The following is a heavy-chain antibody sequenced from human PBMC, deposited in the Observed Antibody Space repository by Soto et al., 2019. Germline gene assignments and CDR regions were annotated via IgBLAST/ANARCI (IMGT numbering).Heavy chain of an antibody. Sequence: EVQLLESGGGLVQPGGSLRLSCAASGFTFSSYAMSWVRQAPGKGLEWVSAISGSGGSTYYADSVKGRFTISRDNSKNTLYLQINSPRAEDTVVYYCAKDHDYIWGSYRPNDAFDIWGQGTMVTVSS. V-gene: IGHV3-23*01. CDR1: GFTFSSYA. CDR3: AKDHDYIWGSYRPNDAFDI. J-gene: IGHJ3*02. CDR2: ISGSGGST. D-gene: IGHD3-16*02.